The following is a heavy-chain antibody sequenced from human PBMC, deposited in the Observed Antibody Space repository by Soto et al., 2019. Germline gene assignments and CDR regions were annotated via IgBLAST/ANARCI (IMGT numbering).Heavy chain of an antibody. D-gene: IGHD3-22*01. CDR1: GFPFSSCS. Sequence: EVQLVESGGGLVKPGGSLRLSCAASGFPFSSCSMNWVRQAPGKGLEWVSFISSTSSYIYYADSVKGRFTISRDNAKNSLYLQMNRLRAEDTAVYYCARDPDYYDSSGYYSIDYWGQGTLVTVSS. J-gene: IGHJ4*02. CDR3: ARDPDYYDSSGYYSIDY. CDR2: ISSTSSYI. V-gene: IGHV3-21*01.